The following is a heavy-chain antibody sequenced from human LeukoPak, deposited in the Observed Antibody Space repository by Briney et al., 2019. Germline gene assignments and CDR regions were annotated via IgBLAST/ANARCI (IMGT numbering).Heavy chain of an antibody. CDR3: GGGYGDYRRLGYYYYGMDV. J-gene: IGHJ6*02. V-gene: IGHV3-21*01. D-gene: IGHD4-17*01. CDR1: GFTFSSYS. Sequence: GGSLRLSCAASGFTFSSYSMNWVRQAPGKGLEWVSSISSSSSYIYYADSVKGRFTISRDNAKNSLYLQMNSLRAEDTAVYYCGGGYGDYRRLGYYYYGMDVWGQGTTVTVSS. CDR2: ISSSSSYI.